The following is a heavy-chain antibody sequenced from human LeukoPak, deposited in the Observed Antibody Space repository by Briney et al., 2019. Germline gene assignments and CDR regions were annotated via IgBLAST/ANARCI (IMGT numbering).Heavy chain of an antibody. D-gene: IGHD1-26*01. Sequence: PGGSLRLSCAASGFTFSSYGMHWVRQAPGKGLEWVAFIRYDGSNKYYADSVKGRFTISRDNSKNTLYLQMNSLRAEDTAVYYCARIWVLGATERDYWGQGTLVIVSS. CDR3: ARIWVLGATERDY. V-gene: IGHV3-30*02. CDR2: IRYDGSNK. CDR1: GFTFSSYG. J-gene: IGHJ4*02.